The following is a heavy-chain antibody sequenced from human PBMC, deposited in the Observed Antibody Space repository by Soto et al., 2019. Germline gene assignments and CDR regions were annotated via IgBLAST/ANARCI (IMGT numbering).Heavy chain of an antibody. CDR3: SRDFGASAGRWYYFDY. CDR1: GFTFSSYG. J-gene: IGHJ4*02. V-gene: IGHV3-30*03. D-gene: IGHD6-19*01. Sequence: GGSLRLSCAASGFTFSSYGMHWVRQAPGKGLEWVAVISYDGSNKYYADSVKGRFTISRDNSKNTLYLQMNSLRAEYTAVYYCSRDFGASAGRWYYFDYWGQGTLVTVSS. CDR2: ISYDGSNK.